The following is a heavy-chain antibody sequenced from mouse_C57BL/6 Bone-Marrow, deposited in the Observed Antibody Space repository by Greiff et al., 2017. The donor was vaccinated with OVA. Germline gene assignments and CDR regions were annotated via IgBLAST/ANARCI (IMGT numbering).Heavy chain of an antibody. CDR2: ISSGGSYT. Sequence: EVKPMESGGDLVKPGGSLKLSCAASGFTFSSYGMSWVRQTPDKRLEWVATISSGGSYTYYPDSVKGRFTISRDNAKNTLYLQMSSLKSEDTAMYYCARQVSYYFDYWGQGTTLTVSS. CDR1: GFTFSSYG. CDR3: ARQVSYYFDY. J-gene: IGHJ2*01. V-gene: IGHV5-6*01.